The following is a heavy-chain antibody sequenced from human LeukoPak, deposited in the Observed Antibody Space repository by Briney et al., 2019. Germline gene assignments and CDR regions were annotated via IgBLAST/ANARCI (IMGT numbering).Heavy chain of an antibody. CDR2: IYHSGST. D-gene: IGHD6-13*01. Sequence: SETLSLTCAVSGGSISSSNWWSWVRQPPGRGLEWIGEIYHSGSTNYNPSLKSRVTISVDKSKNQFSLKLSSVTAADTAVYCCARGLSSSWYGGGYYFDYWGQGTLVTVSS. CDR3: ARGLSSSWYGGGYYFDY. CDR1: GGSISSSNW. J-gene: IGHJ4*02. V-gene: IGHV4-4*01.